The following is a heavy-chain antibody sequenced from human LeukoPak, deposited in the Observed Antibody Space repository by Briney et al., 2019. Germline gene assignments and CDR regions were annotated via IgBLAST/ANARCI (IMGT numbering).Heavy chain of an antibody. D-gene: IGHD3-3*01. Sequence: SETLSLTCAVYGGSFSGYYWSWIRQPPGKGLEWIGEINHSGSTNYNPSLKSRDTISVDTSKNQFSLKLSSVTAADTAVYYCARVHDDLFYYFDYWGQGTLVTVSS. CDR2: INHSGST. CDR1: GGSFSGYY. J-gene: IGHJ4*02. V-gene: IGHV4-34*01. CDR3: ARVHDDLFYYFDY.